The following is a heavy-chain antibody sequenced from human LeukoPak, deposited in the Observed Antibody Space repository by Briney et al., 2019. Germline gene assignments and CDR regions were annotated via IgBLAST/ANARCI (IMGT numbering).Heavy chain of an antibody. CDR3: AKDLTWRYQLLWSYFDY. J-gene: IGHJ4*02. Sequence: PGGSLRLSCAASGFTFSSYGMSWVRQAPGKGLEWVSAISGSGGSTYYADSVKGRFTISRDNSKNTLYLQMNSLRAEDTAVYYCAKDLTWRYQLLWSYFDYWGQGTLVTVSS. CDR1: GFTFSSYG. V-gene: IGHV3-23*01. D-gene: IGHD2-2*01. CDR2: ISGSGGST.